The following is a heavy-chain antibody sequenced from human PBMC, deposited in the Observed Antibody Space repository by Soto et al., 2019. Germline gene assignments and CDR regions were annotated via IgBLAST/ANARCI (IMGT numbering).Heavy chain of an antibody. CDR1: GGTFNSFV. CDR3: AKGLYSAYGPFDY. V-gene: IGHV1-69*13. D-gene: IGHD5-12*01. J-gene: IGHJ4*02. Sequence: ASVKVSCKASGGTFNSFVFSWVRQAPGQGLEWMGGIIPIFSTTNYAQKFQGRVTITADESTSTAYMELSSLRSEDTAIYYCAKGLYSAYGPFDYWGQGTLVTVSS. CDR2: IIPIFSTT.